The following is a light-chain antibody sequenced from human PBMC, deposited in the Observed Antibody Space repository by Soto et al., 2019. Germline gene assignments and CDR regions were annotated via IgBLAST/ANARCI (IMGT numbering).Light chain of an antibody. Sequence: QSVLTQPPSVSGAPGQRVTISCTGSSSNIGAGYDVHWYQQRPGTAPKLLIFGNINRPSGVPDRFSGSKSGTSASLTITGLQAEDEGDYFCQTWGSGIWVFGGGTKLTVL. CDR2: GNI. CDR1: SSNIGAGYD. CDR3: QTWGSGIWV. V-gene: IGLV1-40*01. J-gene: IGLJ3*02.